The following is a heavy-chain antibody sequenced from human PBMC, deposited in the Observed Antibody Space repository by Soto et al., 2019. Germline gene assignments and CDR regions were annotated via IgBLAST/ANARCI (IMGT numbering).Heavy chain of an antibody. CDR1: GGSISSGGYY. CDR2: IYYSGST. V-gene: IGHV4-31*03. J-gene: IGHJ6*03. D-gene: IGHD2-2*01. Sequence: SETLSLTCTVSGGSISSGGYYWSWIRQHPGKGLEWIGYIYYSGSTYYNPSLKSRVTISVDTSKNQFSLKLSSVTATDTAVYYCARNQPSTSWYYYYMDVRGKGTTVTVSS. CDR3: ARNQPSTSWYYYYMDV.